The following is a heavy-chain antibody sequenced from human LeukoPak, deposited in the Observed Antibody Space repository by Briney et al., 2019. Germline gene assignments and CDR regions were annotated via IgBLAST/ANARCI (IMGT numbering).Heavy chain of an antibody. J-gene: IGHJ4*02. CDR1: GFTVSSKY. V-gene: IGHV3-66*01. Sequence: GGSLRLSCAASGFTVSSKYMSWVRQAPGKGLEWASVIYSGGGTYYADSVRGRFTISRDNSKNTVYFQMNSLRAEDTAVYYCARASFRFDDSGYYFDYWGQGSLVTVSS. D-gene: IGHD3-22*01. CDR3: ARASFRFDDSGYYFDY. CDR2: IYSGGGT.